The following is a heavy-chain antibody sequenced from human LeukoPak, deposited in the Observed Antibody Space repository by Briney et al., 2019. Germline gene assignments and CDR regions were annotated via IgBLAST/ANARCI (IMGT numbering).Heavy chain of an antibody. D-gene: IGHD5-18*01. J-gene: IGHJ4*02. CDR2: INSDGSST. CDR1: GFTFSSYW. V-gene: IGHV3-74*01. CDR3: AKGYSYNYADY. Sequence: GGSLRLSCAASGFTFSSYWMRWVRQAPGKGLVWVSRINSDGSSTICADSVKGRFTISRDNAKNTLYLQMNSLRAEDTAVYHCAKGYSYNYADYWGQGTLVTVSS.